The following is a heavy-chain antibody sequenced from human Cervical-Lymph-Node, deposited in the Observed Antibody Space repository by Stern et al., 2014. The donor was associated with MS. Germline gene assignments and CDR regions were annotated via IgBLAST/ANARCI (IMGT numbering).Heavy chain of an antibody. CDR3: ARDDDESGMDV. J-gene: IGHJ6*02. Sequence: QVQLVQSGAEIKKPGSSVTVSCKTSGDTLSNFAISWVRQAPGQGLEWMGGIIPIFGTTNYAQKFQGRVPLTADQSTGTGSMDLGRLRSEDTAVYYCARDDDESGMDVWGQGTTITVSS. V-gene: IGHV1-69*01. D-gene: IGHD3-3*01. CDR2: IIPIFGTT. CDR1: GDTLSNFA.